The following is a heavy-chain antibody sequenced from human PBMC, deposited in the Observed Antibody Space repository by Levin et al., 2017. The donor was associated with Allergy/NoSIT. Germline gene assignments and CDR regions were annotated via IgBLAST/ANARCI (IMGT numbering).Heavy chain of an antibody. Sequence: SETLSLTCTVSGGSISSSSYYWGWIRQPPGKGLEWIGSIYYSGSTYYNPSLKSRVTISVDTSKNQFSLKLSSVTAADTAVYYCARAPTVAYRIYFDYWGQGTLVTVSS. J-gene: IGHJ4*02. V-gene: IGHV4-39*01. CDR3: ARAPTVAYRIYFDY. CDR2: IYYSGST. CDR1: GGSISSSSYY. D-gene: IGHD4-11*01.